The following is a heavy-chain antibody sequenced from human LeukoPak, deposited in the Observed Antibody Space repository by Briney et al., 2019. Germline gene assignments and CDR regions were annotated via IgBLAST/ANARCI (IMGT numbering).Heavy chain of an antibody. CDR1: GASLSTYS. D-gene: IGHD6-19*01. Sequence: SETLSLTCTVSGASLSTYSCVWIRQPPGKGLEWIGHLHYSRTTNYNPSLKSRVTISVDTSKNQFSLKLSSVTAADTAVYYCAGGSGSGWMVDSWGQGILVTVSS. CDR2: LHYSRTT. J-gene: IGHJ4*02. V-gene: IGHV4-59*01. CDR3: AGGSGSGWMVDS.